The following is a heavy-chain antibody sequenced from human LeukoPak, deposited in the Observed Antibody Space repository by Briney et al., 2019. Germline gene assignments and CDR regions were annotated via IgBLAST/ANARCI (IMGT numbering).Heavy chain of an antibody. J-gene: IGHJ4*02. Sequence: PGGSLRLSCAASGFTFSSYAMHWVRQAPGKGLEWVAVISYDGSNKYYTDSVKGRFTISRDNSKNTLYLQMNRLRAADTAVYYCARVGRNDFWSGLARSMTAYFDYWGQGTLVTVSS. CDR3: ARVGRNDFWSGLARSMTAYFDY. D-gene: IGHD3-3*01. CDR2: ISYDGSNK. V-gene: IGHV3-30*04. CDR1: GFTFSSYA.